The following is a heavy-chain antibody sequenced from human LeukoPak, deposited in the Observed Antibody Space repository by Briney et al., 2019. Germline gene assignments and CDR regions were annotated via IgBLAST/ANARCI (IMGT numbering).Heavy chain of an antibody. CDR1: GFTVSSNY. J-gene: IGHJ4*02. V-gene: IGHV3-66*01. D-gene: IGHD6-13*01. Sequence: GGSLRLSCAASGFTVSSNYMSWVRQAPGKGLEWVSVIYSGGSTYYADSVKGRFTISRDNSKNTLYLQMNSLRAEDTAVYYCARVAAAEGPHWGFDYWGQGTLVTVSS. CDR2: IYSGGST. CDR3: ARVAAAEGPHWGFDY.